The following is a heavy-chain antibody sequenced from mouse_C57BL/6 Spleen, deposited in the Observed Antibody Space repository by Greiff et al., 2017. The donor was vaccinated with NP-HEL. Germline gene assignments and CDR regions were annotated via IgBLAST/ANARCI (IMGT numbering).Heavy chain of an antibody. D-gene: IGHD3-3*01. V-gene: IGHV14-1*01. J-gene: IGHJ3*01. CDR2: IDPEDGDT. Sequence: VQLQQSGAELVRPGASVKLSCTASGFNIKDYYMHWVKQRPVQGLEWIGRIDPEDGDTEYAPKFQGKATMTADTSSNTAYLQLSSLTSEDTAVYYCTTEGDRVWFAYWGQGTLVTVSA. CDR1: GFNIKDYY. CDR3: TTEGDRVWFAY.